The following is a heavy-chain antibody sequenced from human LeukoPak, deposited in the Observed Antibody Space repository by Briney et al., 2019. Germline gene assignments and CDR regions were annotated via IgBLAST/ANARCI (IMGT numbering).Heavy chain of an antibody. Sequence: SETLSLTCTVSGGSISSGSYYWSWIRQPAGKGLEWIGRVYTSGTTNYNPSLKSRVTISLDTSKNQFSLKLSSVTAADTAVYYCARRRYFDWLTGPRNWFDPWGQGTLVTVSS. J-gene: IGHJ5*02. D-gene: IGHD3-9*01. CDR3: ARRRYFDWLTGPRNWFDP. CDR2: VYTSGTT. V-gene: IGHV4-61*02. CDR1: GGSISSGSYY.